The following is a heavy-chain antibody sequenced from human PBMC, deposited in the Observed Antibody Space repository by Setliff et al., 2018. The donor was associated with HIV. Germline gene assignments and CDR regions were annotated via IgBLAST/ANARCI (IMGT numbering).Heavy chain of an antibody. CDR3: ARKPTGSPSDY. Sequence: ASVKVSCKASGYTFTNYGITWLRQAPGQGPEWMGWISTYSGSTKYAENLQGRVTMTTDTSTSTAYMELRSLRSDDTAVYYCARKPTGSPSDYWGQGTLVTVSS. CDR1: GYTFTNYG. D-gene: IGHD2-2*01. CDR2: ISTYSGST. V-gene: IGHV1-18*01. J-gene: IGHJ4*02.